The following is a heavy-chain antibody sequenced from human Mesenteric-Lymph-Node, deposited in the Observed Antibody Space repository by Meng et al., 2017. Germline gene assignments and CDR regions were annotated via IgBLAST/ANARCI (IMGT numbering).Heavy chain of an antibody. V-gene: IGHV3-23*01. CDR2: ISGSGGST. CDR3: AKEGAAGGSPLFDY. Sequence: GESLKISCAASGFTFSSYAMSWVRQAPGKGLEWVSAISGSGGSTYYADSVKGRFTISRDNSKNTLYLQLDSLRVEDTAVYYCAKEGAAGGSPLFDYWGQGTLVTVSS. CDR1: GFTFSSYA. J-gene: IGHJ4*02. D-gene: IGHD6-13*01.